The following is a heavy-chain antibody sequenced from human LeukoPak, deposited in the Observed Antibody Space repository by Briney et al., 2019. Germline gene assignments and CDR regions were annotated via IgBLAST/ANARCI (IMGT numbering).Heavy chain of an antibody. D-gene: IGHD4-17*01. CDR2: ISAYNGNT. J-gene: IGHJ3*02. V-gene: IGHV1-18*04. CDR1: GYTFTSYG. Sequence: ASVKVSCTASGYTFTSYGISWVRQAPGQGLEGMGWISAYNGNTNYAQKLQGRVTMTTDTSTSTAYMELRSLRSDDTAVYYCARDVGDGRLYDAFDIWGQGTMVTVSS. CDR3: ARDVGDGRLYDAFDI.